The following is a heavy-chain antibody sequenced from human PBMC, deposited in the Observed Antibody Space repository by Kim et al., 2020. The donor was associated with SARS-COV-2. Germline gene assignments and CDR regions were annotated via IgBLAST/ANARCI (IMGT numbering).Heavy chain of an antibody. D-gene: IGHD3-10*01. CDR3: AREDGSGRAPAG. V-gene: IGHV3-30*04. CDR1: GFTFTNYP. CDR2: ISYDGSSQ. J-gene: IGHJ4*01. Sequence: GGSLRLSCAASGFTFTNYPMHWVRQAPGKGLEWVAAISYDGSSQFYADSVKGRFTISRDNSKNTLYLQMNSLRPEDTAVYYCAREDGSGRAPAGWGHGNL.